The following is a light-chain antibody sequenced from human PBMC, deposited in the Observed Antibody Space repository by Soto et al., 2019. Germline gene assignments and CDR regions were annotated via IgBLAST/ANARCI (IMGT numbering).Light chain of an antibody. Sequence: QSALTQPRSVSGSPGQSVSISCTGTSGDVGGYNYVSWYQQHPGKAPKLMIYDVSKRPSGVPDRFSGFKSGNTASLTISGLKPEDEADYSCCSHAGTYIYVFGTGTKLTVL. CDR3: CSHAGTYIYV. CDR1: SGDVGGYNY. J-gene: IGLJ1*01. V-gene: IGLV2-11*01. CDR2: DVS.